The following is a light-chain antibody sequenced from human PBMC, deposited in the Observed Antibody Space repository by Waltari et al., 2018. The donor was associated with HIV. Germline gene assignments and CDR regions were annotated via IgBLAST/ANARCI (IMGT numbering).Light chain of an antibody. CDR3: MQALQTPYS. V-gene: IGKV2-28*01. CDR2: LGS. J-gene: IGKJ2*03. CDR1: QSLLHSNGYNY. Sequence: DIVMTQPPLSLPVTPGEPASISCRPSQSLLHSNGYNYLDWYLQKPGQSPQLLIFLGSNRASGVPDRFSGSGSGTDFTLKISRVEAEDVGVYYCMQALQTPYSFGQGTKLEI.